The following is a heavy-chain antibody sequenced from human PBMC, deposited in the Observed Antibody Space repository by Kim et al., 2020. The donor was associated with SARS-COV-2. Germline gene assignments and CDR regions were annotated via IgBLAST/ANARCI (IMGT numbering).Heavy chain of an antibody. Sequence: SVKVSCKASGGTFSSYAISWVRQAPGQGLEWMGGIIPIFGTANYAQKFQGRVTITADESTSTAYMELSSLRSEDTAVYYCARAAPRYCSSTSCYTGDYYYYGMDVWGQGTTVTVSS. D-gene: IGHD2-2*02. CDR2: IIPIFGTA. CDR3: ARAAPRYCSSTSCYTGDYYYYGMDV. J-gene: IGHJ6*02. V-gene: IGHV1-69*13. CDR1: GGTFSSYA.